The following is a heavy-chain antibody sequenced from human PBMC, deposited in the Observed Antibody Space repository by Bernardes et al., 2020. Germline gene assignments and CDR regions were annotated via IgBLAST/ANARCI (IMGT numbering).Heavy chain of an antibody. V-gene: IGHV4-39*01. D-gene: IGHD4-17*01. J-gene: IGHJ3*02. CDR1: GGSISSSSYY. Sequence: SETLSLTRTVSGGSISSSSYYWGWIRQPPGKGLEWIGSIYYSGSTYYNPSLKSRVTISVDTSKNQFSLKLSSVTAADTAVYYCARPDDVDYGDYVAFDIWGQGTMVTVSS. CDR2: IYYSGST. CDR3: ARPDDVDYGDYVAFDI.